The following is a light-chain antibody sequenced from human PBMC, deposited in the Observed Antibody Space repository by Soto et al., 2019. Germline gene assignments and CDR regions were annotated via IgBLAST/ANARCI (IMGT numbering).Light chain of an antibody. CDR1: QSINNY. CDR3: QQSYSTPVYT. CDR2: GAS. J-gene: IGKJ2*01. V-gene: IGKV1-39*01. Sequence: DIQMTQSPSSLSASVGDRVTISCRASQSINNYLNWYQQKPGKAPRLLMYGASTLQSGVPPRFSGSGSGTDFTLTISSLQPEDFATYYCQQSYSTPVYTFGQGTKLGI.